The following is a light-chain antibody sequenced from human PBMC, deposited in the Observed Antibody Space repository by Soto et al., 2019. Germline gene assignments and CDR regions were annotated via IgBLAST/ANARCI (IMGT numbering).Light chain of an antibody. CDR2: DVS. J-gene: IGLJ3*02. Sequence: QSALTQPASVSGSPGPSITISCTGTSSDVGGYNYVSWYQQHPGKAPKFMIYDVSNRPSGVSNRFSGSKSGNTASLTISGLQAEDEADYYCSSYTSSSTLVFGGGTQLTVL. CDR1: SSDVGGYNY. CDR3: SSYTSSSTLV. V-gene: IGLV2-14*01.